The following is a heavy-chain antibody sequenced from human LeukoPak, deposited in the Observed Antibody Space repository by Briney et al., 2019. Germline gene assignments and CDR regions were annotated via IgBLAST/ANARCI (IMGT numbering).Heavy chain of an antibody. V-gene: IGHV3-33*01. J-gene: IGHJ3*02. Sequence: GRSLRLSCAASGFTFSSYGMHWVRQAPGKGLEWVAVIWYDGSNKYYADSVKGRFTISRDNSKNTLYLQMNSLRAEDTAVYYCARGLDAFDIWAKGQWSPSLQ. CDR1: GFTFSSYG. D-gene: IGHD4-11*01. CDR2: IWYDGSNK. CDR3: ARGLDAFDI.